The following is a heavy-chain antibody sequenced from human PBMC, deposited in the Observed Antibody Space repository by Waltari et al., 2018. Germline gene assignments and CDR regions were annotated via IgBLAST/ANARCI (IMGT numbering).Heavy chain of an antibody. CDR1: GYTFTSYD. CDR2: MNPNSGNT. V-gene: IGHV1-8*01. D-gene: IGHD3-3*01. J-gene: IGHJ4*02. Sequence: QVQLVQSGAEVKKPGASVKVSCKASGYTFTSYDINWVRQATGQGLEWMGGMNPNSGNTGYAQKFQGRVTMTRNTSISTAYMELSSLRSEDTAVYYCATGVTYYDFWSGQNLYYFDYWGQGTLVTVSS. CDR3: ATGVTYYDFWSGQNLYYFDY.